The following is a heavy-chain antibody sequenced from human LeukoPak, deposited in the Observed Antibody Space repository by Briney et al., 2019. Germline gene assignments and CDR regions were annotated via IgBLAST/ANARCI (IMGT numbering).Heavy chain of an antibody. CDR1: GFTFSSYA. D-gene: IGHD3-22*01. J-gene: IGHJ4*02. Sequence: GGSLRLSCAASGFTFSSYAMSWVRQAPGKGLEWVSAICGSGGSTYYADSVKGRFTISRDNSKNPLYLQMNSLRAEDTAVYYCAKAGQYYYDSSGYRRRSYYFDYWGQGTLVTVSS. CDR2: ICGSGGST. CDR3: AKAGQYYYDSSGYRRRSYYFDY. V-gene: IGHV3-23*01.